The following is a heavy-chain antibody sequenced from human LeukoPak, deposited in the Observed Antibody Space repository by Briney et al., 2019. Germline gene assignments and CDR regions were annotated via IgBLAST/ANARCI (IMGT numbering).Heavy chain of an antibody. J-gene: IGHJ5*02. V-gene: IGHV1-46*03. CDR3: AKSSPHGSGSYYNAYNWFDP. CDR1: GYTFTSYY. CDR2: INPSGGST. Sequence: GASVKVSCKASGYTFTSYYMHWVRQAPGQGLEWMGIINPSGGSTSYAQKFQGRVTMTRDTPTSTVHMELSSLRSEDTAVYYCAKSSPHGSGSYYNAYNWFDPWGQGTLVTVSS. D-gene: IGHD3-10*01.